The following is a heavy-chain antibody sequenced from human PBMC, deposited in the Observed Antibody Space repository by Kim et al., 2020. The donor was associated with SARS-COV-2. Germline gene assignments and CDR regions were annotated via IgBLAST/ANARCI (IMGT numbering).Heavy chain of an antibody. Sequence: YVQNLQGRVTMTADTSTSTAYMELRSLRSDDTAVYYCARLRSGWFVGYFDYWGQGTLVTVSS. CDR3: ARLRSGWFVGYFDY. D-gene: IGHD6-19*01. V-gene: IGHV1-18*01. J-gene: IGHJ4*02.